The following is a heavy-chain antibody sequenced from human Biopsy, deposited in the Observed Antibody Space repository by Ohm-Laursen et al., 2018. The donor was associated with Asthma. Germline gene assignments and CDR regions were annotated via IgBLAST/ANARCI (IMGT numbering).Heavy chain of an antibody. Sequence: SQTLSLTCRVSGGYTGSSDHHWAWIRQAPGKGLEWIGFVFWSGSTHYSRSLERRVSISIDKATNEFSMKLWSVTPADTAVYFCARVVSYGDIYFGIDVWGPGNTVVVS. V-gene: IGHV4-30-4*01. CDR2: VFWSGST. CDR3: ARVVSYGDIYFGIDV. CDR1: GGYTGSSDHH. J-gene: IGHJ6*02. D-gene: IGHD4-17*01.